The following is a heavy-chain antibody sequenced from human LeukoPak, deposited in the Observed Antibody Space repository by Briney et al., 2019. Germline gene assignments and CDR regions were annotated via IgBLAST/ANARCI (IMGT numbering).Heavy chain of an antibody. Sequence: GGSLRLSCAASGFIFNSYWMNWLRQAPGKGLEWVANVDQDGSEKYYVGSVKGRFTISRDNAKNSLYLQMNSLRAEDTAVYYCAREGDSSGYYCDYWGQGTLVTVSS. CDR1: GFIFNSYW. J-gene: IGHJ4*02. CDR3: AREGDSSGYYCDY. V-gene: IGHV3-7*01. D-gene: IGHD3-22*01. CDR2: VDQDGSEK.